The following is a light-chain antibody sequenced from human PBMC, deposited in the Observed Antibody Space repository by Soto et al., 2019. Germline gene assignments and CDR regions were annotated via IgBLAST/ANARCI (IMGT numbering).Light chain of an antibody. CDR2: GAS. CDR3: HQYGILPRT. V-gene: IGKV3-20*01. CDR1: QSLTNNY. Sequence: EIMLTQSPGTLSMSPGERATLSCRASQSLTNNYLAWFQQKPGQAPRLLIYGASNRPTDIPDRFSGSGSGTDFSLTISRLEPEDFAVYYCHQYGILPRTFGQGTKVDIK. J-gene: IGKJ1*01.